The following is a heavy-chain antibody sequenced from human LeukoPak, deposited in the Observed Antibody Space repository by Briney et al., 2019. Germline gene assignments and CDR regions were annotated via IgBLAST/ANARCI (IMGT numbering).Heavy chain of an antibody. Sequence: GASLKVSSKASGYTFTGYYIHWVRQAPGGGREWMGWINPNSGGINYAQKFQGRVTMTRDTSISTAYMELSRLRSDDTAVYYCARADGDYGGNYGCWGQGTLVTVSS. CDR1: GYTFTGYY. CDR2: INPNSGGI. V-gene: IGHV1-2*02. J-gene: IGHJ4*02. CDR3: ARADGDYGGNYGC. D-gene: IGHD4-23*01.